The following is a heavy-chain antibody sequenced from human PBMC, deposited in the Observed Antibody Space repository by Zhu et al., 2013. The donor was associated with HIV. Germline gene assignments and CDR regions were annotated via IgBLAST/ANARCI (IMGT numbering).Heavy chain of an antibody. CDR1: GGTFSSYA. CDR2: IIPIFGTA. V-gene: IGHV1-69*01. J-gene: IGHJ3*02. D-gene: IGHD6-19*01. Sequence: QVQLVQSGAEVKKPGSSVKVSCKASGGTFSSYAISWVRQAPGQGLEWMGGIIPIFGTANYAQKFQGRVTITADESTSTAYMELSSLRSEDTAVYYCARERALAVAAGSDAFDIWGQGTMVTVSS. CDR3: ARERALAVAAGSDAFDI.